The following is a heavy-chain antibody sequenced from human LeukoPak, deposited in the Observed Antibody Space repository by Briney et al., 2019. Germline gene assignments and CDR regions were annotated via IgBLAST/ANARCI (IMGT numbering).Heavy chain of an antibody. J-gene: IGHJ4*02. V-gene: IGHV3-30*02. CDR2: IRYDGSNK. Sequence: GGSLRLSCAASGFTFSSYGMHWVRQAPGKGLEWVAFIRYDGSNKYYADSVKGRFTISRDNSKNSLYLQMNSLRAEDTAVYYCARDRGYGSGSYYNGYFDYWGQGTLVTVSS. CDR3: ARDRGYGSGSYYNGYFDY. D-gene: IGHD3-10*01. CDR1: GFTFSSYG.